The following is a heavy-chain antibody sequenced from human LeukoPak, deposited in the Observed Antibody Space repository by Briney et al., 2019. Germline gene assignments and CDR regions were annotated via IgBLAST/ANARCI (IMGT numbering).Heavy chain of an antibody. CDR2: INHSGST. Sequence: PSETLSLTCAVYGGSFSGYYWSWNRQPPGKGLEWIGEINHSGSTNYNPSLKSRVTISVDTSKNQFSLKLSSVTAADTAVYYCARGVGFWSGYIDYWGQGTLVTVSS. CDR3: ARGVGFWSGYIDY. J-gene: IGHJ4*02. CDR1: GGSFSGYY. V-gene: IGHV4-34*01. D-gene: IGHD3-3*01.